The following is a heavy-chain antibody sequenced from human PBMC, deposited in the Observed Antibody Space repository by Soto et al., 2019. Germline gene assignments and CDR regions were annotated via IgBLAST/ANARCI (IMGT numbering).Heavy chain of an antibody. CDR2: ISYDGSNK. Sequence: QVQLVESGGGVVQPGRSLRLSCAGSGFTFSNYGMHWVRQAPGKGLEWVAVISYDGSNKYYADSVKGRFTIYRDNSKNSLSLQMNSLRAEDTAVYYCAKASGGGSCYSCYFDYWGQGTMVTVSS. V-gene: IGHV3-30*18. J-gene: IGHJ4*02. CDR3: AKASGGGSCYSCYFDY. CDR1: GFTFSNYG. D-gene: IGHD2-15*01.